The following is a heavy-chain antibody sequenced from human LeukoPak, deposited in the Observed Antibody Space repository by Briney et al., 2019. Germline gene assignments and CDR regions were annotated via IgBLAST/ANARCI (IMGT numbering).Heavy chain of an antibody. V-gene: IGHV1-69*05. D-gene: IGHD5-12*01. CDR2: IIPIFGTA. J-gene: IGHJ4*02. CDR1: GGTFSSYA. Sequence: ASVKVSCKASGGTFSSYAISWVRQAPGQGLEWMGGIIPIFGTANYAQKFQGRVTITTDESTSTAYMELSSLRSEDTAVYYCARGNSGYDFSDLDYWGQGTLVTVSS. CDR3: ARGNSGYDFSDLDY.